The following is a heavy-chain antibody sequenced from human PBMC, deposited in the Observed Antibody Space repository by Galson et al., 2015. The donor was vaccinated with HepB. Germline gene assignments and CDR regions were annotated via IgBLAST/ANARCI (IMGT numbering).Heavy chain of an antibody. CDR3: ASRAWLYGSGSYYGESWFDP. V-gene: IGHV3-33*01. CDR2: IWFDGSNK. CDR1: GFTFSNSG. D-gene: IGHD3-10*01. Sequence: LRLSCAASGFTFSNSGMHWVRQAPGKGLEWVSLIWFDGSNKYYGDSVKGRFSISRDNSKKMLYLQMNSLGAEDTAVYYCASRAWLYGSGSYYGESWFDPWGQGTLVTVSS. J-gene: IGHJ5*02.